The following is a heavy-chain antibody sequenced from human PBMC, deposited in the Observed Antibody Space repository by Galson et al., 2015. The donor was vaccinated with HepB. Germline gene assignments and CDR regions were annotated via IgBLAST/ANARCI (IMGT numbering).Heavy chain of an antibody. CDR2: IKQDGSEK. V-gene: IGHV3-7*01. CDR3: ARGYAPDY. Sequence: SLRLSCAASGFTFSSYWMTWVRQTPGKGLECVANIKQDGSEKSYVDSVKGRFTISRDNAKNSLYLQMNSLRVEDTALYYCARGYAPDYWGQGALVTVPS. J-gene: IGHJ4*02. D-gene: IGHD1-1*01. CDR1: GFTFSSYW.